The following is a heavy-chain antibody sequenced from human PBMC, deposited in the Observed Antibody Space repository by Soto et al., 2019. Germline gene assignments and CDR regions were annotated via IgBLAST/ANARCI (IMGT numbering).Heavy chain of an antibody. J-gene: IGHJ4*02. V-gene: IGHV4-31*03. CDR2: IYYKGST. Sequence: QVQMQESGPGLVKPSQTLSLTCTLSGGSISSGDYFWSWIRQHPEKGLEWVGYIYYKGSTYYNPSLKRRVTISVDTSKNQFSLELTSVTAADTAVYYCARVLKVRMGPIEYWGQGTLVTVSS. CDR1: GGSISSGDYF. D-gene: IGHD2-8*01. CDR3: ARVLKVRMGPIEY.